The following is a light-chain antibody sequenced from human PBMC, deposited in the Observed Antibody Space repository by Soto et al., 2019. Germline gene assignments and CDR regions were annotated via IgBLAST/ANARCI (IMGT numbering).Light chain of an antibody. Sequence: EIVLTQSPGTLSLSPGERATLSCRASQSVSKYLAWYQQKPGQAPRLLIYDASSRAIGIPARFSGSGSGTDLTLTISSLEPEDFAVYYCQQRSNWPPGYTFGQGTKLEI. V-gene: IGKV3-11*01. CDR2: DAS. CDR1: QSVSKY. CDR3: QQRSNWPPGYT. J-gene: IGKJ2*01.